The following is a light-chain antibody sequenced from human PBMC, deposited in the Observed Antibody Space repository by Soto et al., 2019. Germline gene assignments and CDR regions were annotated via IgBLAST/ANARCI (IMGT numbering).Light chain of an antibody. CDR3: SSYTSTSTSYV. V-gene: IGLV2-14*01. J-gene: IGLJ1*01. CDR2: DVS. Sequence: QSALTQPASVSGSPGQSIAISCTGTSSDGGGYNYVSWYQQHPGTAPKLMIYDVSNRPSGVSNRFSGSKSDNTASLTISGLQAEDEADYYCSSYTSTSTSYVFGTGTKVTVL. CDR1: SSDGGGYNY.